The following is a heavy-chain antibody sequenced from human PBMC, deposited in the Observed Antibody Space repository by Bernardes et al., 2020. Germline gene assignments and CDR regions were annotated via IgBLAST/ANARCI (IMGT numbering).Heavy chain of an antibody. D-gene: IGHD2-2*01. CDR2: INAGNGNT. CDR1: GYTFTSYA. V-gene: IGHV1-3*01. Sequence: ASVKVSCKASGYTFTSYAMHWVRQAPGQRLEWMGWINAGNGNTKYSQKFQGRVTITRDTSASTAYMELSSLRSEDTAVYYCVRWGSRYQLLEKDAFDIWGQGTMVTVSS. J-gene: IGHJ3*02. CDR3: VRWGSRYQLLEKDAFDI.